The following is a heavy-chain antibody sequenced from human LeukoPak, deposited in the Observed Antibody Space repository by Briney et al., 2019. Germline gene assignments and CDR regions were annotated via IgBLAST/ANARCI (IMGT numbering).Heavy chain of an antibody. J-gene: IGHJ4*02. CDR2: INHSGST. V-gene: IGHV4-34*01. D-gene: IGHD6-13*01. Sequence: ASETLSLTCAVYGGSFSGHYWSWIRQPPGKGLEWIGEINHSGSTNYNPSLKSRVTISVDTSKNQFSLNLSSVTAADTAVYYCARVVGSTYYFDYWGQGTLVTVSS. CDR3: ARVVGSTYYFDY. CDR1: GGSFSGHY.